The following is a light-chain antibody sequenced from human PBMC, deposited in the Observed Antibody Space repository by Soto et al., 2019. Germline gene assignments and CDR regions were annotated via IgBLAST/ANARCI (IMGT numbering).Light chain of an antibody. Sequence: QSALTQPASVSGSLGQSITISCTGTSSDVGGYNYVSWYQQHPGKDPKVVIFEVTKRPSGVSSRFSGSKSGNTASLTVSGLQAEDEGDYYCSSYTSSRTVLFGGGTKFTVL. J-gene: IGLJ2*01. CDR2: EVT. CDR1: SSDVGGYNY. V-gene: IGLV2-14*01. CDR3: SSYTSSRTVL.